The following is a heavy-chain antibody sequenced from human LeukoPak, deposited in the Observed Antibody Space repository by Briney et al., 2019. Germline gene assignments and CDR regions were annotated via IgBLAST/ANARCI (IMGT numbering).Heavy chain of an antibody. CDR3: ARLTVLPYYMDV. Sequence: SETLSLTCSVSGGSISGHYWTWIRQPPGKGLEWIGSIYHSGSTYYNPSLKSRVTISVDTSKNQFSLKLSSVTAADTAVYYCARLTVLPYYMDVWGKGTTVTVSS. J-gene: IGHJ6*03. V-gene: IGHV4-38-2*02. CDR2: IYHSGST. CDR1: GGSISGHY. D-gene: IGHD4-11*01.